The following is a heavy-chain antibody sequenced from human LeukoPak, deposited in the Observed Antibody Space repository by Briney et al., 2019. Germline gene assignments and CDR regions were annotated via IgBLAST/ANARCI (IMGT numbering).Heavy chain of an antibody. CDR3: ARDSAYCGGDCSDY. D-gene: IGHD2-21*02. CDR1: GFTFSSYW. V-gene: IGHV3-7*01. Sequence: GGSLRLSCAASGFTFSSYWMSWVRQAPGKGLEWVANIRDDGSEEYYVDSLRGRFTISRDNAENTLYLQMNSLRAEDTAVYYCARDSAYCGGDCSDYWGQGTRVTVSS. CDR2: IRDDGSEE. J-gene: IGHJ4*02.